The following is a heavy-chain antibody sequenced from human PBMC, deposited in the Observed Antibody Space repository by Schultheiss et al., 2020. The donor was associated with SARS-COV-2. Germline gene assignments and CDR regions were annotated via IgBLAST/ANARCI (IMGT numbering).Heavy chain of an antibody. CDR3: ATVVDTAMVSYYYYMDV. CDR2: INPNSGGT. J-gene: IGHJ6*03. V-gene: IGHV1-2*04. CDR1: GYTFTGYY. Sequence: ASVKVSCKASGYTFTGYYMHWVRQAPGQGLEWMGWINPNSGGTNYAQKFQGWVTMTRDTSISTAYMELSRLRSDDTAVYYCATVVDTAMVSYYYYMDVWGKGTTVTVSS. D-gene: IGHD5-18*01.